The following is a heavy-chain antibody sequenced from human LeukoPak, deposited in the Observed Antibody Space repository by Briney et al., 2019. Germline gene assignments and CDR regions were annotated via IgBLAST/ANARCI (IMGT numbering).Heavy chain of an antibody. CDR2: ISPDGSER. Sequence: GGSLRLSCAASGFTFSSFWMSWVRQAPGKGLEWVANISPDGSERYYVDPVEGRFTISRDNTKNSLYLQMNSLRAEDTAVYYCGTVYLGQGTLVTVSS. CDR1: GFTFSSFW. CDR3: GTVY. J-gene: IGHJ4*02. V-gene: IGHV3-7*01.